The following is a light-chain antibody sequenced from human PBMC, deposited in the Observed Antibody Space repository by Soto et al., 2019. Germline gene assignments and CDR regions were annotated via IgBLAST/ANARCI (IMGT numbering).Light chain of an antibody. Sequence: IQLTQSPSSLSASVGDRVTITCRASQGLSSYLAWYQQKPGKAPNLLIYAASTLQSGVPSRFSGSGSETDFTLTISSLQPEDFATYYCQQVNNYPLTFGGGTKVEI. CDR3: QQVNNYPLT. V-gene: IGKV1-9*01. CDR2: AAS. J-gene: IGKJ4*01. CDR1: QGLSSY.